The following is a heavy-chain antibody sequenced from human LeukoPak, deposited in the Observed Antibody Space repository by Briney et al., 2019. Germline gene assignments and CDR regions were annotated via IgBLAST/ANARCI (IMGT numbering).Heavy chain of an antibody. J-gene: IGHJ4*02. V-gene: IGHV3-21*01. CDR2: ISSTSGYI. CDR1: GFSFSVYR. D-gene: IGHD3-10*01. Sequence: PGGSLRLSCAASGFSFSVYRMNWVRQAPGKGLEWVSSISSTSGYITYSDSVKGRFTISRDNAKNSLFLQMNSLSAEDTALYYCTRRLDGSGNYGVDYWGQGTLLSVSS. CDR3: TRRLDGSGNYGVDY.